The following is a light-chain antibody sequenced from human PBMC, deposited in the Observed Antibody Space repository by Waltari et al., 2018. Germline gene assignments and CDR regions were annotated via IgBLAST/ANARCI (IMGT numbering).Light chain of an antibody. CDR2: DVS. J-gene: IGLJ2*01. V-gene: IGLV2-14*01. CDR3: SSYTSSSTV. Sequence: QSALTQPASVPGSLAQSITISCTGPSSDVGGYTYVSWYQQHPVKSPKLMIYDVSKRPSGVSNRFSGSKSGNTASLTISGLQAEDEADYYCSSYTSSSTVFGGGTKLTVL. CDR1: SSDVGGYTY.